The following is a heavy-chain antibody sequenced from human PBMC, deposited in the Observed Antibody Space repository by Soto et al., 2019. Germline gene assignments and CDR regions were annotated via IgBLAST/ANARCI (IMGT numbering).Heavy chain of an antibody. CDR1: GYSISSSNW. CDR2: IYYSRTT. Sequence: PSETLSLTCAVSGYSISSSNWWGWIRQPPGKGQEWIGYIYYSRTTYYNPSLKSRVTMSVDTSKNQFSLKLTSVTAVDTAVYYCARREIQGPIDYWGQGTLVTVSS. D-gene: IGHD1-26*01. J-gene: IGHJ4*02. V-gene: IGHV4-28*01. CDR3: ARREIQGPIDY.